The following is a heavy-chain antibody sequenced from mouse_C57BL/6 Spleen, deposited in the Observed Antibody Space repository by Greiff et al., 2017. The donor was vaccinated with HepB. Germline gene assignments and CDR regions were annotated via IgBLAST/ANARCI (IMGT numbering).Heavy chain of an antibody. D-gene: IGHD2-5*01. CDR1: GYTFTSYW. V-gene: IGHV1-5*01. CDR2: IYPGNSDT. CDR3: TSPYYSNFGWFAY. Sequence: VQLQQSGTVLARPGASVKMSCKTSGYTFTSYWMHWVKQRPGQGLEWIGAIYPGNSDTSYNQKFKGKAKLTAVTSASTAYMELSSLTNEDSAVYYCTSPYYSNFGWFAYWGQGTLVTVSA. J-gene: IGHJ3*01.